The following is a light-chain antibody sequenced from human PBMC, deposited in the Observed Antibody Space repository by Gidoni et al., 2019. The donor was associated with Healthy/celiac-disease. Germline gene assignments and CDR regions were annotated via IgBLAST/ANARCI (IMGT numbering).Light chain of an antibody. V-gene: IGKV4-1*01. J-gene: IGKJ1*01. CDR2: WAS. CDR1: QSVFYSSNNKNY. CDR3: QQYYSTPIT. Sequence: DIVMTQSPDSLAASLGERATINCKSSQSVFYSSNNKNYLAWYQPKPGQPPKLLIYWASTRESGVPDRFSGSGSGTDFTLTISSLQAEDVAVYYCQQYYSTPITFXQXTKVEIK.